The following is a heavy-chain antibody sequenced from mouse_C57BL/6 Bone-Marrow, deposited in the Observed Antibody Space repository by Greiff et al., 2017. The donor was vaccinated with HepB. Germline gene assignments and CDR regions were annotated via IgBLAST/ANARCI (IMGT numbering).Heavy chain of an antibody. J-gene: IGHJ4*01. CDR1: GYTFTDYN. Sequence: EVQLVESGPELVKPGASVKMSCKASGYTFTDYNMHWVKQSHGKSLEWIGYINPNNGGTSYNQKFKGKATLTVNKSSSTAYMELRSLTSEDSAVYYCARRLRYQLRGWAMDYWGQGTSVTVSS. CDR3: ARRLRYQLRGWAMDY. D-gene: IGHD1-1*01. V-gene: IGHV1-22*01. CDR2: INPNNGGT.